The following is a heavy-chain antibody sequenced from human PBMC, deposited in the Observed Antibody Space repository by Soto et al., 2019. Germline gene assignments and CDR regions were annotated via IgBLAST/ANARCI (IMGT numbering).Heavy chain of an antibody. Sequence: GGSLRLSCAASGFTFDDYAMHWVRQVPGKGLEWVSGINWNSGSIGYGDSVKGRFAISRDNAKNSLHLQTNSLSAEDTAFYYCVKDESINWYSGHFRHWGQGTLVTVSS. CDR3: VKDESINWYSGHFRH. J-gene: IGHJ1*01. CDR1: GFTFDDYA. V-gene: IGHV3-9*01. CDR2: INWNSGSI. D-gene: IGHD6-13*01.